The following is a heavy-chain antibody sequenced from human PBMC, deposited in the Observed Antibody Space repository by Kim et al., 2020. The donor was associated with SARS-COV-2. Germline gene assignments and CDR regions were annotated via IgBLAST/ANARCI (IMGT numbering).Heavy chain of an antibody. V-gene: IGHV4-34*01. Sequence: SGSTNYNPSLKSRVTISVDTSKKQFTRKLSSVTAADTAVYYCARGRYSSFWGQGTLVTVSS. J-gene: IGHJ4*02. CDR3: ARGRYSSF. CDR2: SGST. D-gene: IGHD6-13*01.